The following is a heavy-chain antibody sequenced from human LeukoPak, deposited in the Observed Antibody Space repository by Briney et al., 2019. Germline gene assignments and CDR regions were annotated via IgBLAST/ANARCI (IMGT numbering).Heavy chain of an antibody. Sequence: SETLSLTCTVSGYSISSGYYWSWIRPSPGKGLEWIGYIYYTGTSYNPSLKSRVTISADTSKNQFSLKLISVTAADTAVYYCASRKLGNDYWGQGTLVTVSS. CDR1: GYSISSGYY. CDR3: ASRKLGNDY. D-gene: IGHD7-27*01. V-gene: IGHV4-61*01. CDR2: IYYTGT. J-gene: IGHJ4*02.